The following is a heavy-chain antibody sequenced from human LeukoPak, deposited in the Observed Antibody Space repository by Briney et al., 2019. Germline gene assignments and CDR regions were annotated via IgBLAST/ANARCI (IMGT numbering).Heavy chain of an antibody. Sequence: HPGGSLRLSCAASGFTSSSYGMHWVRQAPGKGLEWVAFIRYDGSNKYYADSVKGRFTISRDNSKNTLYLQMNSLRAEDTAVYYCAKGEGVIPNSFDYWGQGTLVTVSS. D-gene: IGHD3-16*02. CDR2: IRYDGSNK. CDR3: AKGEGVIPNSFDY. CDR1: GFTSSSYG. J-gene: IGHJ4*02. V-gene: IGHV3-30*02.